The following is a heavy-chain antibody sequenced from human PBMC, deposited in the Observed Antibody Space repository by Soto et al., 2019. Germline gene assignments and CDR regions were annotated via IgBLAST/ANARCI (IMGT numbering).Heavy chain of an antibody. CDR1: GGSISSGGYY. J-gene: IGHJ5*02. V-gene: IGHV4-31*03. CDR3: ARDKYQFIAAAGTSWFDP. Sequence: PSETLSLTCTVSGGSISSGGYYWSWIRQHPGKGLEWIGYIYYSGSTYYNPSLKSRVTISVDTSKNQFSLKLSSVTAADTAVYYCARDKYQFIAAAGTSWFDPWGQGTLVTVSS. D-gene: IGHD6-13*01. CDR2: IYYSGST.